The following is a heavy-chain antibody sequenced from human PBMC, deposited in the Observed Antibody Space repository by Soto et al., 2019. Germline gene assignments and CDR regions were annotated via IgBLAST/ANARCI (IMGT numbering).Heavy chain of an antibody. CDR2: ISAYNGNT. J-gene: IGHJ6*02. Sequence: ASVKVSCKASGYTFTSYGISWVRQAPGQGLEWMGWISAYNGNTNYAQKLQGRVTMTTDTSTSTAYLELRSLRSDDTAVYYCARVVTAPQLIFIYYYYGMDVWGQGTTVTVSS. CDR1: GYTFTSYG. V-gene: IGHV1-18*01. CDR3: ARVVTAPQLIFIYYYYGMDV. D-gene: IGHD2-2*01.